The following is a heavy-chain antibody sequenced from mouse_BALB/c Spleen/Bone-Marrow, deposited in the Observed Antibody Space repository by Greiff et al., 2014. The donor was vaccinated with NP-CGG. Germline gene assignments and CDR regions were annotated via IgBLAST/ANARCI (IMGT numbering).Heavy chain of an antibody. CDR3: AREGAFYGNPFDF. J-gene: IGHJ2*01. CDR2: ILPGSGST. V-gene: IGHV1-9*01. Sequence: VQLQESGAEVMKSGASVKISCRATGYRFSSFWIEWIKQRPGHGLEWIGKILPGSGSTNYNEKFKGKATLSADTSSNTAYMQLSSLTSEDSAVYFCAREGAFYGNPFDFRGQGTTLTVSS. D-gene: IGHD2-10*01. CDR1: GYRFSSFW.